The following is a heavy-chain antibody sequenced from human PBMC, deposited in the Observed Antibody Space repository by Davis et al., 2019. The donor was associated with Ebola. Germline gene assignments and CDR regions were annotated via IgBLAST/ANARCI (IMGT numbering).Heavy chain of an antibody. V-gene: IGHV3-30*03. CDR1: GFTFSSYG. Sequence: PGGSLRLSCAASGFTFSSYGMHWVRQAPGKGLEWVAVISYDGSNKYYADSVKGRFTISRDNSKNTLYLQMNSLRAEDTAVYYCARETTDSSGLDYWGQGTLVTVSS. CDR3: ARETTDSSGLDY. J-gene: IGHJ4*02. D-gene: IGHD3-22*01. CDR2: ISYDGSNK.